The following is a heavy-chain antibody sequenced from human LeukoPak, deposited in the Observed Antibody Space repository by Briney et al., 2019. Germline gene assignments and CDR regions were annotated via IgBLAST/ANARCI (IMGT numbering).Heavy chain of an antibody. CDR3: ARGGDSSGYSAEYFQH. CDR1: GYTFTGYY. CDR2: IIPIFGTA. Sequence: SVKVSCKASGYTFTGYYMHWVRQAPGQGLEWMGGIIPIFGTANYAQKFQGRVTITTDESTSTAYMELSSLRSEDTAVYYCARGGDSSGYSAEYFQHWGQGTLVTVSS. J-gene: IGHJ1*01. D-gene: IGHD3-22*01. V-gene: IGHV1-69*05.